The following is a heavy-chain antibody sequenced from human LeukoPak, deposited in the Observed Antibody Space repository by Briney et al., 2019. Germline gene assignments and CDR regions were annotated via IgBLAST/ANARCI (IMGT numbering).Heavy chain of an antibody. J-gene: IGHJ6*03. Sequence: RSGGSLRLSCAASGFTFSSYEMNWVRQAPGKGLEWVSYISSSGSTIYYADSVKGRFTISRDNAKNSLYLQMNSLRAEDTAVYYCARDHMGATRWYYYYYMDVWGKGTTVTVSS. V-gene: IGHV3-48*03. CDR3: ARDHMGATRWYYYYYMDV. CDR2: ISSSGSTI. CDR1: GFTFSSYE. D-gene: IGHD1-26*01.